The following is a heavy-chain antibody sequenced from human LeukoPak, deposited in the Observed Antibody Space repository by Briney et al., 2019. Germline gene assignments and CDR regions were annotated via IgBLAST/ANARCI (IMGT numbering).Heavy chain of an antibody. D-gene: IGHD3-22*01. V-gene: IGHV3-23*01. J-gene: IGHJ3*02. CDR3: AKGWLTMIVVVTPDAFDI. CDR1: GFTFSSYA. CDR2: LSGTTCIA. Sequence: PGGSLRLSCAASGFTFSSYAMTWVRQAPGQGLDWVSALSGTTCIAYYADSVKGRFTISRDNSKNTLYLQMNSLRAEDTAVYYCAKGWLTMIVVVTPDAFDIWGQGTMVTVSS.